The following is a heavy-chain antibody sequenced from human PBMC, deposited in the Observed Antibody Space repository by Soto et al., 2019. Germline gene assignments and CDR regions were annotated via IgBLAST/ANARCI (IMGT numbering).Heavy chain of an antibody. D-gene: IGHD2-2*01. Sequence: GGSLRLSCAASGFTFSSYAMSWVRQAPGKGLEWVSAISGSGGSTYYADSVKGRFTISRDNSKNTLYLQMNSLRAEDTAVYYCAKAYCSSTSCYRNWFDPWGQGTLVTV. CDR3: AKAYCSSTSCYRNWFDP. J-gene: IGHJ5*02. V-gene: IGHV3-23*01. CDR1: GFTFSSYA. CDR2: ISGSGGST.